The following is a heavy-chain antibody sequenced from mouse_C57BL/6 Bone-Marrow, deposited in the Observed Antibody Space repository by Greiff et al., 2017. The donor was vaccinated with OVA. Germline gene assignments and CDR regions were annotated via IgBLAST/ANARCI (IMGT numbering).Heavy chain of an antibody. J-gene: IGHJ1*03. Sequence: VKLMESGAELARPGASVKLSCKASGYTFTSYGISWVKQRTGQGLEWIGEIYPRSGNTYYNEKFKGKATLTADKSSSTAYMELRSLTSEDSAVYFCAREGGSSSTWYFDVWGTGTTVTVSS. CDR2: IYPRSGNT. D-gene: IGHD1-1*01. CDR3: AREGGSSSTWYFDV. V-gene: IGHV1-81*01. CDR1: GYTFTSYG.